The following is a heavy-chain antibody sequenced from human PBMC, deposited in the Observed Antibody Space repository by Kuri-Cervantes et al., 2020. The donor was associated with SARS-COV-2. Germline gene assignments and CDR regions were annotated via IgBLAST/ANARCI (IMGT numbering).Heavy chain of an antibody. CDR3: ARIGDIVVVPAAIKDQGKFDY. CDR1: GYTFTGYY. CDR2: INPNSGGT. D-gene: IGHD2-2*02. V-gene: IGHV1-2*02. J-gene: IGHJ4*02. Sequence: ASVKVSCKASGYTFTGYYMHWVRQAPGQGLERMGWINPNSGGTNYAQKFQGRVTMTRDTSISTAYMELSRLRSDDTAVYYCARIGDIVVVPAAIKDQGKFDYWGQGTLVTVSS.